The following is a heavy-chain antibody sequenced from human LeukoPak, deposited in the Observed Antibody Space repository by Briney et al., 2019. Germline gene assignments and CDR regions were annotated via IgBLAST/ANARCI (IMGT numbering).Heavy chain of an antibody. D-gene: IGHD2-15*01. Sequence: PGGTLRLSCAASGFTFSNHGMNWVRQAPGKGLEWVTGISPSGDITYYADSVKGRFTISRDNSRSTLYLQMNSLRAEDTAVYYCAKAPPPYCSGGSCFDAFDIWGQGTLVTVSS. V-gene: IGHV3-23*01. CDR3: AKAPPPYCSGGSCFDAFDI. CDR2: ISPSGDIT. CDR1: GFTFSNHG. J-gene: IGHJ3*02.